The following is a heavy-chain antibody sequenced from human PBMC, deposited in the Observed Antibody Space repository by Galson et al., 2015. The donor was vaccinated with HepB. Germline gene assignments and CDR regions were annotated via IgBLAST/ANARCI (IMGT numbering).Heavy chain of an antibody. V-gene: IGHV4-34*01. CDR1: GGPFSGYY. D-gene: IGHD6-13*01. Sequence: ETLSLTCAVYGGPFSGYYWRWIRQPPGKGLEWIGEINHSGSTNYNPSLKSRVTISIDTSKNQFSLKLSSVTAADTAVYYCARVPPKYSSSWYYPHNALWGQGTLVTVSS. CDR3: ARVPPKYSSSWYYPHNAL. CDR2: INHSGST. J-gene: IGHJ4*02.